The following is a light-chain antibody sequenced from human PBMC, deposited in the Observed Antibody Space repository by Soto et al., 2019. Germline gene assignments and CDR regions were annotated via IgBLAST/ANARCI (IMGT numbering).Light chain of an antibody. V-gene: IGKV3-15*01. CDR1: QSISST. Sequence: EIVMTKSPATLSVSPGERATLSCRASQSISSTLAWYQQKPGQAPRLLIHGASTRATGIPARFSGSGSGTEFTLTISSLQSEDFAVYYCQQYNNWLWTFGQGTKVEIK. CDR3: QQYNNWLWT. CDR2: GAS. J-gene: IGKJ1*01.